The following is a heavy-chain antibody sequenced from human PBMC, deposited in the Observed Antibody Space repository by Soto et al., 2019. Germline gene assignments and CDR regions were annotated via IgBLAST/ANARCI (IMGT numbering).Heavy chain of an antibody. CDR2: ISYDGSNK. CDR3: AKDGGSSPTFDY. D-gene: IGHD2-15*01. V-gene: IGHV3-30*18. CDR1: GFTFSSYG. Sequence: LRLSCAASGFTFSSYGMHWVRQAPGKGLEWVAVISYDGSNKYYADSVKGRFTISRDNSKNTLYLQMNSLRAEDTAVYYCAKDGGSSPTFDYWGQGTLVTVSS. J-gene: IGHJ4*02.